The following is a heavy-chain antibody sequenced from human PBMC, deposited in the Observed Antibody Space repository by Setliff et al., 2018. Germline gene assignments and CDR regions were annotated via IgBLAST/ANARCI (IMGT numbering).Heavy chain of an antibody. Sequence: LRLSCAASGFTFSSEAMTWVRQGPGKGLEWVSIISNDGGSIYYADSVKGRFTISRDNSKSTLYLQMNSLRAEDTAIYYCAKDKDVRVDYFDYWGPGTLVTVSS. CDR2: ISNDGGSI. J-gene: IGHJ4*02. CDR1: GFTFSSEA. CDR3: AKDKDVRVDYFDY. D-gene: IGHD3-10*01. V-gene: IGHV3-23*03.